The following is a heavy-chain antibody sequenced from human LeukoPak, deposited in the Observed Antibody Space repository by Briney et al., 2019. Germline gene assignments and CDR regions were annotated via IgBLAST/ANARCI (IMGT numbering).Heavy chain of an antibody. V-gene: IGHV3-66*01. CDR1: GFTVSSNY. Sequence: GGSLTLSCAASGFTVSSNYMSWVRQAPGKGLEWVSVIYSGGSTYYADSVKGRFTISRDNSKNTLYLQMNSLRAEDTAVYYCARSGGGNSGFDYWGQGTLVTVSS. CDR2: IYSGGST. J-gene: IGHJ4*02. CDR3: ARSGGGNSGFDY. D-gene: IGHD4-23*01.